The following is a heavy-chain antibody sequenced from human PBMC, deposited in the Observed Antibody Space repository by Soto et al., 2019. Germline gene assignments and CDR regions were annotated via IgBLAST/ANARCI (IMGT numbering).Heavy chain of an antibody. V-gene: IGHV3-15*07. CDR1: GFTFSNAW. CDR2: IKSKTDGGTT. CDR3: TTAPGSYRSRYYFDY. Sequence: GGSLRLSCAASGFTFSNAWMNWVRQAPGKGLEWVGRIKSKTDGGTTDYAAPVKGRFTISRDDSKNTLYLQMNSLKTEDTAVYYCTTAPGSYRSRYYFDYWGQGTLVTVSS. D-gene: IGHD1-26*01. J-gene: IGHJ4*02.